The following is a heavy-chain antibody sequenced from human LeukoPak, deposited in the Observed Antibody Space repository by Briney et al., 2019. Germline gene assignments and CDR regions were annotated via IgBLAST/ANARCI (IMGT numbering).Heavy chain of an antibody. CDR2: ISAYNGNT. V-gene: IGHV1-18*01. CDR1: GYTFTSYG. CDR3: ARDLNFGRYYDSSGYLGY. D-gene: IGHD3-22*01. Sequence: GASVKVSCKASGYTFTSYGISWVRQAPGQGLEWMGWISAYNGNTNYAQKLQGRVTMTTDTSTSTAYMELRSLRSDDTAVYYCARDLNFGRYYDSSGYLGYWGQGTLVTVSS. J-gene: IGHJ4*02.